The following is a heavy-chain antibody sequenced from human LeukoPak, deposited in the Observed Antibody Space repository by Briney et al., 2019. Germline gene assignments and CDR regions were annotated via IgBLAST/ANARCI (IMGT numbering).Heavy chain of an antibody. CDR1: GDTVNSNSVT. D-gene: IGHD1-26*01. CDR2: TNYRSKWYN. V-gene: IGHV6-1*01. Sequence: SQTLSLTCAISGDTVNSNSVTWNWMAPSPSRGLECLGRTNYRSKWYNDYAVSVTSRITIYPDTSKNQFSLQLNSVTPEDTAVYYCARGRMVSSGSHDAFDIWGQGTMVTVSS. CDR3: ARGRMVSSGSHDAFDI. J-gene: IGHJ3*02.